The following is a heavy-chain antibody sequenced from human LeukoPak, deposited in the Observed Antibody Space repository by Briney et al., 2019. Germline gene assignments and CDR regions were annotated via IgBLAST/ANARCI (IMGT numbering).Heavy chain of an antibody. J-gene: IGHJ4*02. D-gene: IGHD3-22*01. CDR1: GFTFSNYL. V-gene: IGHV3-7*01. CDR2: ILEDGSEK. CDR3: ARGCYYDGRGY. Sequence: GGSLRLSCAASGFTFSNYLMSWVRQAPGKGLEWVANILEDGSEKYYVDSVKGRFTISRDNAKNSLFLQMNSLRAEDTALYYCARGCYYDGRGYWGQGTLVTVSS.